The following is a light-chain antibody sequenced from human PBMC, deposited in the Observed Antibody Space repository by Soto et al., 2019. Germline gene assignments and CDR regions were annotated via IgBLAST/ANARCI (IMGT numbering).Light chain of an antibody. J-gene: IGLJ1*01. Sequence: QSVLTQPPSVSGAPGQRVTISCTGSSSNIGADYEIHWYQQAPGTAPKPLIYASTNRASGVPDRFSGSKSGTSASLAITGLQAEDEADYYCQSYDTSLSGYVFGPGTKVTVL. CDR1: SSNIGADYE. CDR2: AST. V-gene: IGLV1-40*01. CDR3: QSYDTSLSGYV.